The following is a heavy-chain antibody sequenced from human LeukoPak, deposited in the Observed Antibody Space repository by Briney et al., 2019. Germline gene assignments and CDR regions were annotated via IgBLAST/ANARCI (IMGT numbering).Heavy chain of an antibody. V-gene: IGHV4-34*01. CDR2: INHSGST. Sequence: SETLSLTCAVYGGSFSGYYWSWTRQPPGKGLEWIGEINHSGSTNYNPSLKSRVTISVDRSKNQFSLKLSSVTAADTAVYYCARARVVVAANGNYNWFDPWGQGTLVTVSS. J-gene: IGHJ5*02. CDR1: GGSFSGYY. D-gene: IGHD2-15*01. CDR3: ARARVVVAANGNYNWFDP.